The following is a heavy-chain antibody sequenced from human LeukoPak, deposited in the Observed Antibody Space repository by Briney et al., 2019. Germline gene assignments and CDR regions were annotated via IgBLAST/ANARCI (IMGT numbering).Heavy chain of an antibody. CDR3: AREGRPGVSSGSPRGPSVYYYYMDV. Sequence: SESLSPTCAVDGGSFSGYYRGWVRQPPGRGRGWIGYIHYSGSTTYNPSLKARVTISVDTSKNQSCLKLSSVTAADPAVYYCAREGRPGVSSGSPRGPSVYYYYMDVWGKGTTVTVSS. CDR1: GGSFSGYY. D-gene: IGHD3-22*01. J-gene: IGHJ6*03. CDR2: IHYSGST. V-gene: IGHV4-59*01.